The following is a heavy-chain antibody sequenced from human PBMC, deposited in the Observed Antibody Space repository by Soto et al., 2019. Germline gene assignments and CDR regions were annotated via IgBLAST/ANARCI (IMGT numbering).Heavy chain of an antibody. CDR2: ITSTSLYI. J-gene: IGHJ6*02. V-gene: IGHV3-21*01. CDR1: GFTFNASN. Sequence: EVQLVESGGGLVKTGGSLRLSCAASGFTFNASNMNWVRQAPGKGLEWVSSITSTSLYIYYTDSIKGRFTISRDNAKNSLYLQMDSLRAEDTAVYYCARDGEQHLVLDYYYAMDVWGQGTTVTVSS. CDR3: ARDGEQHLVLDYYYAMDV. D-gene: IGHD3-10*01.